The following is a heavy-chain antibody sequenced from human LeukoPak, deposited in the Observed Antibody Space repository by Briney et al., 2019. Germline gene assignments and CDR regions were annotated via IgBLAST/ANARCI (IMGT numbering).Heavy chain of an antibody. Sequence: GGSLRLSCAASGFTFSSYAMSWVRQAPGKGLEWVSAISGSGGSTYYADSVKGRFTISRDNSKNRLYLQMNSLRAEDTAVYYCAKVRDGYSYGPNWFDPWGQGTLVTVSS. CDR1: GFTFSSYA. V-gene: IGHV3-23*01. J-gene: IGHJ5*02. CDR3: AKVRDGYSYGPNWFDP. D-gene: IGHD5-18*01. CDR2: ISGSGGST.